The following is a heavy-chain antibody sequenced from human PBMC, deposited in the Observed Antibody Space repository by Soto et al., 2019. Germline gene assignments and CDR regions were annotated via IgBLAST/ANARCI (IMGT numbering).Heavy chain of an antibody. V-gene: IGHV4-59*01. D-gene: IGHD3-3*01. CDR2: IYYSGTT. CDR3: ARDGFYPDRRGPRNDGFDY. CDR1: GGSFGTYS. J-gene: IGHJ4*02. Sequence: QVQLQQSGPGLVKPSETLSLTCAVSGGSFGTYSWNWIRQAPGKGLEWIGKIYYSGTTGYNPSLNSRATLSIDTSQNKLSLSLSSVTAADTAVYYCARDGFYPDRRGPRNDGFDYWGQGTMVTVSA.